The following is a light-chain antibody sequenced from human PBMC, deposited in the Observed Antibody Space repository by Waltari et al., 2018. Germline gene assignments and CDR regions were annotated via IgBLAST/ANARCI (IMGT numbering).Light chain of an antibody. CDR1: SNDIGSYNF. Sequence: SALTQPASVSGSPGHSITVSCLGTSNDIGSYNFVSWFQQPPGRAPKLMIYDVSERPLGVSNRFSGSKSGNTASLTISGLQAEDEADYYCFSYAGSNSFAFGGGTRVTVL. J-gene: IGLJ2*01. CDR2: DVS. V-gene: IGLV2-23*02. CDR3: FSYAGSNSFA.